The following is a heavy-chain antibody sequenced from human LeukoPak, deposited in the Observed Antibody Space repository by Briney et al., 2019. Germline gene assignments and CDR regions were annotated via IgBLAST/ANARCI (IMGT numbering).Heavy chain of an antibody. CDR2: VDPDKGET. V-gene: IGHV1-69-2*01. D-gene: IGHD2-2*01. CDR3: ATGLGYCSSTSCPDY. Sequence: EKVSRTVSGYTLTDYYIHSGQQAPRNGLEWMGLVDPDKGETINAEKVQGRVTINADTSTDTAYMELSSLRSEDTAVYYCATGLGYCSSTSCPDYWGQGTLVTVSS. CDR1: GYTLTDYY. J-gene: IGHJ4*02.